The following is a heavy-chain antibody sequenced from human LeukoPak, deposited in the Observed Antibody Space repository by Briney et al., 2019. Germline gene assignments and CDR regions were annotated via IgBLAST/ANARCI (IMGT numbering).Heavy chain of an antibody. CDR3: ARALRWSTAGDAFDI. V-gene: IGHV3-15*01. CDR2: IKSKTDGGTT. CDR1: GFTFSNAW. D-gene: IGHD4-23*01. J-gene: IGHJ3*02. Sequence: PGGSLRLPCAASGFTFSNAWMSWVRQAPGKGLEWVGRIKSKTDGGTTDYAAPVKGRFTISRDDSKNTLYLQMNSLRAEDTAVYYCARALRWSTAGDAFDIWGQGTMVTVSS.